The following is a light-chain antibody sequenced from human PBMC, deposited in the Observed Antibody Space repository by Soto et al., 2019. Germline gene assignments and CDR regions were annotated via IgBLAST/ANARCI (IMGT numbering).Light chain of an antibody. Sequence: EIVLTQSPATLSLSPGERATLSCRSSQSVSSYLAWYQQKPGQPPTLLIYDASNRATGIPARFSSSGSGTDFTLTISSLEPEDFAVYYCQPRSNWPPTFGGVTKVDVK. CDR2: DAS. J-gene: IGKJ4*01. CDR1: QSVSSY. V-gene: IGKV3-11*01. CDR3: QPRSNWPPT.